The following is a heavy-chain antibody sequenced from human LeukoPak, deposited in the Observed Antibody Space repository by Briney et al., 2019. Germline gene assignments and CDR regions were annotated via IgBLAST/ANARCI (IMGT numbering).Heavy chain of an antibody. D-gene: IGHD3-10*01. Sequence: KASETLSLTCTVSGGSISSGSYYWSWIRQPAGKGLEWIGRIYTSGSTNYNPSLKSRVTISVDTSKNQFSLKLSSVTAADTAVYYCARRLGRKFGERFYYYHYMDVWGKGTTVTISS. CDR1: GGSISSGSYY. J-gene: IGHJ6*03. CDR3: ARRLGRKFGERFYYYHYMDV. V-gene: IGHV4-61*02. CDR2: IYTSGST.